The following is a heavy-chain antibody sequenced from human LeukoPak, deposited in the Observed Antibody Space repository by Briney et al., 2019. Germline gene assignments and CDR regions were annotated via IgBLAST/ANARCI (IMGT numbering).Heavy chain of an antibody. V-gene: IGHV4-4*07. CDR3: VRHATTYFFLDY. Sequence: PSETLSLTCTVSGGSISSYYWSWIRQPAGKGLEWIGRIYTSGSTNYNPSLKSRVTMSVDTSKNQFSLKLSSVTAADTAVYFCVRHATTYFFLDYWGQGTLVTVSS. CDR2: IYTSGST. D-gene: IGHD4-17*01. J-gene: IGHJ4*02. CDR1: GGSISSYY.